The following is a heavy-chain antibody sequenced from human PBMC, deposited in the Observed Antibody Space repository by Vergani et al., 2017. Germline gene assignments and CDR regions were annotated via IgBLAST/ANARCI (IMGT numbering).Heavy chain of an antibody. CDR1: GFTFSSYA. D-gene: IGHD3-22*01. CDR3: ARDFSKDXSTGYYFHGDAFHI. J-gene: IGHJ3*02. V-gene: IGHV3-30-3*01. Sequence: QVQLVESGGGVVQSGRSLRLFCAASGFTFSSYAMHWVRQAPGKGLEWLAVISYDGSNKYYADSVKGRFTISRDNSKNTLYLQMNSLRDEDSAVYKCARDFSKDXSTGYYFHGDAFHIWGQGTMVTVSS. CDR2: ISYDGSNK.